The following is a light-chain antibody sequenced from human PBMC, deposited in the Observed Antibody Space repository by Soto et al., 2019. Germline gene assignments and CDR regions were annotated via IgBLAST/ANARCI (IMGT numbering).Light chain of an antibody. V-gene: IGKV1-5*03. J-gene: IGKJ2*01. CDR3: QQYNSYYT. Sequence: SSWLARYQQIPGKAPKLLNYKASSLASGVPSRFSGSGSATEFTLTISSVQPDDFATHYCQQYNSYYTFGQGTKVDIK. CDR2: KAS. CDR1: SSW.